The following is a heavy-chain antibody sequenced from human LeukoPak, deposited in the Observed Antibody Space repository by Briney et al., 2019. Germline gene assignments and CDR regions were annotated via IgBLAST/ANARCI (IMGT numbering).Heavy chain of an antibody. D-gene: IGHD3-16*01. CDR2: IYTSGST. V-gene: IGHV4-4*07. Sequence: SETLSLTCTVSGGSISSYYWSWIRQPAGKGLEWIGRIYTSGSTNYNPSLKSRVTMSVDTSENQFSLKLSSVTAADTAVYYCAREGMITFGGVKVFDYWGQGTLVTVSS. CDR3: AREGMITFGGVKVFDY. CDR1: GGSISSYY. J-gene: IGHJ4*02.